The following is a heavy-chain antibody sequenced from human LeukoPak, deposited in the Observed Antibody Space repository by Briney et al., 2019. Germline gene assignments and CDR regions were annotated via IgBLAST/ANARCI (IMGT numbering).Heavy chain of an antibody. D-gene: IGHD3-10*01. CDR1: GFTVSSNY. CDR3: ARGGPRDYYGSGSCFDY. J-gene: IGHJ4*02. CDR2: IYSGGST. V-gene: IGHV3-53*04. Sequence: PGGSLRLSCAASGFTVSSNYMSWVRQAPGKGLEWVSVIYSGGSTYYADSVKGRFTIPRHNSKNTLYLQMNSLRAEDTAVYYCARGGPRDYYGSGSCFDYWGQGTLVTVSS.